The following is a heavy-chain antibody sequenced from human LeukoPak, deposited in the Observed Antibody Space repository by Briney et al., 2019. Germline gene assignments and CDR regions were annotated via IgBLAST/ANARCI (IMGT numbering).Heavy chain of an antibody. D-gene: IGHD6-13*01. V-gene: IGHV3-9*01. Sequence: GRSLRLSCAASGFPIDDYAMHWVRQAPGKGLEWVSGISWNSGSIGYADSVKGRFTISRDNAKNSLYLQMNSLRAEDTALYYCAKSIAAAGPNYYYYGMDVWGQGTTVTVSS. J-gene: IGHJ6*02. CDR3: AKSIAAAGPNYYYYGMDV. CDR1: GFPIDDYA. CDR2: ISWNSGSI.